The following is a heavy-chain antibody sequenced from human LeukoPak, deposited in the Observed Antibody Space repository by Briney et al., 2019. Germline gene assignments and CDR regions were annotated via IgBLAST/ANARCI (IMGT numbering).Heavy chain of an antibody. CDR3: ARGPYGGYYFDY. CDR1: GGSINSSSYY. J-gene: IGHJ4*02. D-gene: IGHD3-16*01. CDR2: IYYRGST. Sequence: SETLSLTCTVSGGSINSSSYYWGWIRQPPGKGLEWIGSIYYRGSTYYNPSLKSRVTISVDTSKNQFSLKLSSVTAADTAVYYCARGPYGGYYFDYWGQGTLVTVSS. V-gene: IGHV4-39*01.